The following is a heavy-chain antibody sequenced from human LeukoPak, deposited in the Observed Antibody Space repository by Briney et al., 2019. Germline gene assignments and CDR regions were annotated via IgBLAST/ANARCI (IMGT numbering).Heavy chain of an antibody. Sequence: GGSLTLSCAASGFTFSKAWMSWVRQAPGKGLEWVGRIKSKTDGGTTDYAVPVKGRFTISREDSQNTLYLQMNSLKTEDTAVYYCSYFYDSSGYPQFDYWGQGTLVTVSS. D-gene: IGHD3-22*01. CDR2: IKSKTDGGTT. CDR1: GFTFSKAW. J-gene: IGHJ4*02. V-gene: IGHV3-15*01. CDR3: SYFYDSSGYPQFDY.